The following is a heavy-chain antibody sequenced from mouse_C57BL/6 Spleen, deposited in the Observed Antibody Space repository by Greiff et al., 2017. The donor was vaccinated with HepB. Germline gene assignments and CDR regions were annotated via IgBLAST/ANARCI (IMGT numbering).Heavy chain of an antibody. V-gene: IGHV2-4*01. Sequence: QVHVKQSGPGLVQPSQSLSITCTVSGFSLTSYGVHWVRQPPGKGLEWLGVIWSGGSTDYNAAFISRLSISKDNSKSQVFFKMNSLQADDTAIYYCAKKTNDYDVFAYWGQGTLVTVSA. CDR3: AKKTNDYDVFAY. CDR2: IWSGGST. CDR1: GFSLTSYG. D-gene: IGHD2-4*01. J-gene: IGHJ3*01.